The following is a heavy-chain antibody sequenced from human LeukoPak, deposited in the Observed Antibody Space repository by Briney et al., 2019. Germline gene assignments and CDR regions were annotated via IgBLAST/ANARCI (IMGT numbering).Heavy chain of an antibody. V-gene: IGHV5-51*01. Sequence: GESLKISCKGSGYSFISYWIGWVRQMPGKGLEWMGIIYPGDSDTRYSPSFQGQVTISADKSISTAYLQWSSLKASDTAMYYCARRGYCSGGSCQTYYYYMDVWGKGTTVTVSS. CDR1: GYSFISYW. CDR3: ARRGYCSGGSCQTYYYYMDV. J-gene: IGHJ6*03. D-gene: IGHD2-15*01. CDR2: IYPGDSDT.